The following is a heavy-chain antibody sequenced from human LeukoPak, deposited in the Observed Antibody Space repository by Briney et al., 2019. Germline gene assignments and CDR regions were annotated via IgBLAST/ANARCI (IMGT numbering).Heavy chain of an antibody. CDR3: ANGDPSWFDS. Sequence: PGGSLRLSCAVSGLTFSSYAMTWVRQAPGKGLEWVSAISASGGGTFYADSVKGRFTISRDNSKNTLYLQMSSLRVEDTAVYYCANGDPSWFDSWGQGTLVTVSS. CDR2: ISASGGGT. CDR1: GLTFSSYA. D-gene: IGHD4-17*01. J-gene: IGHJ5*01. V-gene: IGHV3-23*01.